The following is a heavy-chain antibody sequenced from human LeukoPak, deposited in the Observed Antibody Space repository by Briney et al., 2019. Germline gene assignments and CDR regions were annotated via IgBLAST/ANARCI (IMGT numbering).Heavy chain of an antibody. J-gene: IGHJ6*03. CDR1: GFTFSDYY. CDR3: ATRNPHNPGLDDYYYMDV. Sequence: GGSLRLSCAASGFTFSDYYMSWVRQAPGKGLEWVSVISSGGSTYYADSVKGRFTISRDNSKNTLYLQMNSLRAEDTAVYYCATRNPHNPGLDDYYYMDVWGKGTTVTVSS. V-gene: IGHV3-53*01. D-gene: IGHD1-14*01. CDR2: ISSGGST.